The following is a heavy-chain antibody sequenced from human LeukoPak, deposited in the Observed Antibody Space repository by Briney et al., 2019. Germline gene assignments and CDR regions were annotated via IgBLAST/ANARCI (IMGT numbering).Heavy chain of an antibody. D-gene: IGHD1-14*01. CDR3: AREGRGIPPEFDP. Sequence: GGSLRLSCAASGFTFSSYGMHWVRQAPGKGLVWVSRINSDGSSTSYADSVKGRFTISRDNAKNTLYLQMNSLRAEDTAVYYCAREGRGIPPEFDPWGQGTLVTVSS. J-gene: IGHJ5*02. CDR2: INSDGSST. CDR1: GFTFSSYG. V-gene: IGHV3-74*01.